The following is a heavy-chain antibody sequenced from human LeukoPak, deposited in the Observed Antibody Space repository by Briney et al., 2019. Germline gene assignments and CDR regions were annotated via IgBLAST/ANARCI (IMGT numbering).Heavy chain of an antibody. V-gene: IGHV3-33*06. CDR1: GFTFSSYG. CDR2: IWYDGSNK. CDR3: AKKYQLLAVDY. Sequence: GGSLRLSCAASGFTFSSYGMHWVRQAPGKGLEWVAVIWYDGSNKYYADSVKGRFTISRDNSKNTLYLQMNSLRAEDTAVYYCAKKYQLLAVDYWGQGTLVTVSS. D-gene: IGHD2-2*01. J-gene: IGHJ4*02.